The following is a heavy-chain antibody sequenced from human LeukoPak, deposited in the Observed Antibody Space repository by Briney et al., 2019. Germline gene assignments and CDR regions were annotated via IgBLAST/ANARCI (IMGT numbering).Heavy chain of an antibody. J-gene: IGHJ4*02. CDR2: IYHSGST. CDR1: GYSISSGYY. D-gene: IGHD3-16*01. Sequence: SETLSLTCTVSGYSISSGYYWGWIRQPPGKGLEWIGSIYHSGSTYYNPSLKSRVTISVDTSKNQFSLKLSSVTAADTAVYYCARGRGTALDYWGQGTLVTVSS. CDR3: ARGRGTALDY. V-gene: IGHV4-38-2*02.